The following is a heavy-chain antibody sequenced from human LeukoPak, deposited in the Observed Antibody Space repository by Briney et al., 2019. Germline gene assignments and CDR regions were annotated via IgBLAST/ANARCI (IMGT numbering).Heavy chain of an antibody. CDR2: ISGSGGST. CDR1: GFTFSSYA. J-gene: IGHJ5*02. V-gene: IGHV3-23*01. CDR3: AKDCGDYERSNWFDP. D-gene: IGHD4-17*01. Sequence: GGSLRLSCAASGFTFSSYAMSWVRQAPGKGLEWVSAISGSGGSTYYADSVKGRFTISRDNSKNTLYLQMNSLRAEDTAVYYSAKDCGDYERSNWFDPWAQGTMVTV.